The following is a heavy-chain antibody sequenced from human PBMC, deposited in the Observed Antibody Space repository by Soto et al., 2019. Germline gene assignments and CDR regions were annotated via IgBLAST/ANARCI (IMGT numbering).Heavy chain of an antibody. CDR3: ATRPTSMFIPAFDY. CDR2: IIPIVGLT. J-gene: IGHJ4*02. CDR1: GGTFSSYT. Sequence: QVQLVQSGAEVKKPGSSVKVSCKASGGTFSSYTISWVRQAPGQGLEWMGRIIPIVGLTNYAQKFQGRVTITADKSTSTVYMALRSMRSEDTALYYCATRPTSMFIPAFDYWGQGTLVTVSS. D-gene: IGHD2-21*01. V-gene: IGHV1-69*02.